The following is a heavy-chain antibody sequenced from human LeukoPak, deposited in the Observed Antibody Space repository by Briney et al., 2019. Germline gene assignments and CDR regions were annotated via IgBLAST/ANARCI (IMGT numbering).Heavy chain of an antibody. CDR3: AKGYDSSGYMVADY. D-gene: IGHD3-22*01. CDR2: ISWNSGSI. Sequence: GGSLRLSCAASGFTFDDYAMHWVRQAPGKGLEWVSGISWNSGSIGYADSVKGRFTISRDNAKNSLYLQMNSLRAEDTALYYCAKGYDSSGYMVADYWGQGTLVTVSS. V-gene: IGHV3-9*01. J-gene: IGHJ4*02. CDR1: GFTFDDYA.